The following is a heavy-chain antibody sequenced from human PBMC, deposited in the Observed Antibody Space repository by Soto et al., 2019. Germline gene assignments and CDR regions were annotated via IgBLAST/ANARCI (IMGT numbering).Heavy chain of an antibody. CDR3: ARDKEVYGSGRWFDP. J-gene: IGHJ5*02. V-gene: IGHV4-4*07. CDR2: IYSSGTT. CDR1: GGSISGFY. D-gene: IGHD3-10*01. Sequence: NPSETLSLTCTVSGGSISGFYWSWIRQSAGKGLEWVGRIYSSGTTNYNLSLKGRVTMSVNTSKNQFSLRLTSVTAADTAVYYCARDKEVYGSGRWFDPWGQGAQVTVSS.